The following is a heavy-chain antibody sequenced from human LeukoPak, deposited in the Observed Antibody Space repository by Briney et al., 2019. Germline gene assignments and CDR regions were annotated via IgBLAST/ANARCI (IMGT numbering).Heavy chain of an antibody. V-gene: IGHV3-30*02. D-gene: IGHD6-19*01. CDR2: IRYDGSNK. CDR1: GFTFSSYG. Sequence: GGSLRLSCAASGFTFSSYGMHWVRQAPGKGLEWVAFIRYDGSNKYYADSVKGRFTISRDNSKNTLYLQMNSLRAEDTAVYYCAKDGYSSGWYSGYFDYWGQGTLATVSS. J-gene: IGHJ4*02. CDR3: AKDGYSSGWYSGYFDY.